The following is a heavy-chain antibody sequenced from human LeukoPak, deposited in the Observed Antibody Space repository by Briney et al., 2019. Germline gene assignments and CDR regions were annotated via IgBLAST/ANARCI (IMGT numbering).Heavy chain of an antibody. V-gene: IGHV4-4*02. CDR2: IYHSGST. CDR3: VRGAVAGTSAFDI. D-gene: IGHD6-19*01. Sequence: SETLSLTCAVSGGSISSSNWWSWVRQLPGKGLGWIGEIYHSGSTNYNPSLKSRVTISVDKSKNQFYLKLSSVTAADTAVYYCVRGAVAGTSAFDIWGQGTMVTVSS. CDR1: GGSISSSNW. J-gene: IGHJ3*02.